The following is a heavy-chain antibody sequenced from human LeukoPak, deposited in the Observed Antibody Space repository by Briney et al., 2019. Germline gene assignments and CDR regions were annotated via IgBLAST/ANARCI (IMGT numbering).Heavy chain of an antibody. Sequence: PGGSLRLSCAASGFSLSSYDMNWVRQAPGKGLEWVSSISTTSTYIYYRYSVKGRFTISRDNARNSLYLQMNVLRAEDTAVYYCARADCFSSTCYLRSSWFDPWGQGTLVTVPS. D-gene: IGHD2-2*01. J-gene: IGHJ5*02. CDR2: ISTTSTYI. V-gene: IGHV3-21*01. CDR3: ARADCFSSTCYLRSSWFDP. CDR1: GFSLSSYD.